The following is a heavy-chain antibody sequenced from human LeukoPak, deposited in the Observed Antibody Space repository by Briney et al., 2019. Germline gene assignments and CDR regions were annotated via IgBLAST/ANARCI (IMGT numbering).Heavy chain of an antibody. CDR2: INPNSGGT. CDR1: GYTFTGYY. J-gene: IGHJ6*03. Sequence: ASVKVSCKASGYTFTGYYVHWVRQAPGQGLEWMGWINPNSGGTNYAQKFQGRVTMTRDTSISTAYMELSRLRSDDTAVYYCARGSDYDDYFYMDFWGKGTTVTVSS. CDR3: ARGSDYDDYFYMDF. V-gene: IGHV1-2*02.